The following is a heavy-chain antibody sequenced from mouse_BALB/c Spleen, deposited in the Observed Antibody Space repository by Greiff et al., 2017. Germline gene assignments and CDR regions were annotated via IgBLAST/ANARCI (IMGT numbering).Heavy chain of an antibody. J-gene: IGHJ2*01. D-gene: IGHD2-4*01. Sequence: EVKLVESGGGLVQPGGSRKLSCAASGFTFSSFGMHWVRQAPEKGLEWVAYISSGSSTIYYADTVKGRFTISRDNPKNTLFLQMTSLRSEDTAMYYCARFSDYDEYYFDYWGQGTTLTVSS. V-gene: IGHV5-17*02. CDR2: ISSGSSTI. CDR3: ARFSDYDEYYFDY. CDR1: GFTFSSFG.